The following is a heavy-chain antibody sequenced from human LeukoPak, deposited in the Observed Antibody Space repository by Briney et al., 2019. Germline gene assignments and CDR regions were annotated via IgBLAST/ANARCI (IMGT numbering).Heavy chain of an antibody. V-gene: IGHV3-74*01. J-gene: IGHJ5*01. Sequence: GGSLRLSCAASGFTFSSYWMHWVRQAPGKGLVWVSRINSDGSSTSYADSVKGRFTISRDNAKNTLYLQMNSLRAEDTAVYYCARVGASVGATDSWGKGTLVTVSS. CDR1: GFTFSSYW. CDR2: INSDGSST. D-gene: IGHD1-26*01. CDR3: ARVGASVGATDS.